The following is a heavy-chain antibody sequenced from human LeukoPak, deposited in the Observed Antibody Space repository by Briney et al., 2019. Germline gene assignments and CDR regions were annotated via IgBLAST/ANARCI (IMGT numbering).Heavy chain of an antibody. CDR1: GYTFTGYF. Sequence: AASVKVSCKASGYTFTGYFMHWVRQAPGQGLEWMGWINPNSGGTNFAQKCQGRVTMARDTSISTAYMELSRLRSDDTAVYYCARGGSPIYYYYMDVWGKGTTDTISS. CDR3: ARGGSPIYYYYMDV. V-gene: IGHV1-2*02. CDR2: INPNSGGT. J-gene: IGHJ6*03. D-gene: IGHD2-2*01.